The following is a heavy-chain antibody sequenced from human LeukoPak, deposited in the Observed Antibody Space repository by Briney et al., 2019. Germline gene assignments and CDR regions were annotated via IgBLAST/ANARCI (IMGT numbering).Heavy chain of an antibody. CDR3: ARLENWAFDF. J-gene: IGHJ4*02. Sequence: SQTLSLTCAISGDTVSSTTTAWNWIRQSPSRCLEWLGRTYYRSKWSTDYAVSVKSRITVNPDTSKNQFSLQLNAVTPEDTAVYYCARLENWAFDFWGQGTLITVSS. V-gene: IGHV6-1*01. CDR2: TYYRSKWST. CDR1: GDTVSSTTTA. D-gene: IGHD7-27*01.